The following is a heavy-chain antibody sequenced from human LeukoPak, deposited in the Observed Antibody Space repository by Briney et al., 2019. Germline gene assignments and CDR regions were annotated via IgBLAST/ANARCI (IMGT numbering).Heavy chain of an antibody. D-gene: IGHD4-17*01. J-gene: IGHJ6*02. CDR2: ISYDGSNK. CDR1: GFIFSSYA. V-gene: IGHV3-30-3*01. CDR3: ARGVYGDYYYYYGMDV. Sequence: PGGSLRLSCAASGFIFSSYAMHWVRQAPGKGLEWVAVISYDGSNKYYADSVKGRFTISRDNSKNTLYLQMNSLRAEDTAVYYCARGVYGDYYYYYGMDVWGQGTTVTVSS.